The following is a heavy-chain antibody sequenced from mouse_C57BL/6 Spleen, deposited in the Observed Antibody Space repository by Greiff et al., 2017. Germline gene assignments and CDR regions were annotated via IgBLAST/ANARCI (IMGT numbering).Heavy chain of an antibody. D-gene: IGHD4-1*01. V-gene: IGHV5-17*01. CDR2: ISSGSSTI. CDR1: GFTFSDYG. J-gene: IGHJ4*01. CDR3: ARWELGRPMDY. Sequence: EVQLVESGGGLVKPGGSLKLSCAASGFTFSDYGMHWVRQAPEKGLEWVAYISSGSSTIYYADTVKGRFTISRDNAKNTLFLQMTSLRSEDTAMYYCARWELGRPMDYWGQGTSVTVSS.